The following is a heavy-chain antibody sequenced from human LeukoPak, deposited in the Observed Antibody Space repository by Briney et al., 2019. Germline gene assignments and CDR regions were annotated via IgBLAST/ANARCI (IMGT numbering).Heavy chain of an antibody. CDR2: LSLYNGNT. CDR1: GYTITNYD. CDR3: ERVGHGVNYLDY. V-gene: IGHV1-18*01. J-gene: IGHJ4*02. D-gene: IGHD4-17*01. Sequence: ASVTVSCKVSGYTITNYDRSWVRQAPGQGLEWMGWLSLYNGNTNYAQRLQGRVTMTADTATSTAYMELRSLRSDDTAVYYCERVGHGVNYLDYWGQGTLITVSS.